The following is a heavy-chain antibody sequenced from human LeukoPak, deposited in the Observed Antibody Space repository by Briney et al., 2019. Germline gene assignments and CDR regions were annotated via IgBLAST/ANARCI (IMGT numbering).Heavy chain of an antibody. J-gene: IGHJ4*02. CDR3: ARRNAAEIDY. CDR1: GGSISSYY. Sequence: SETLSLTCTVSGGSISSYYWSWIRQPPGKGLEWTGYIYYSGITNYNPSLKSRVTISVDTSKNQFSLKLSSVTAADTAVYYCARRNAAEIDYWGQGTLVTVSS. V-gene: IGHV4-59*08. D-gene: IGHD6-25*01. CDR2: IYYSGIT.